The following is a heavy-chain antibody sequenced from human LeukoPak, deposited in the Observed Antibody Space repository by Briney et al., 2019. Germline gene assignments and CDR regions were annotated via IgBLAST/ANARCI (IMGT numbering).Heavy chain of an antibody. J-gene: IGHJ3*02. CDR2: LIGSGGVT. CDR3: AKDLECCGGDCYPSHYDAFDI. Sequence: VGSLRLSCVPSGFSLSSATVSSVRHAPRKGRGRGSALIGSGGVTYYTQSLKGRVTISGDTSQNTLYLQMNSLREEDTAVYYCAKDLECCGGDCYPSHYDAFDIWGQGTMVTVSS. V-gene: IGHV3-23*01. CDR1: GFSLSSAT. D-gene: IGHD2-21*02.